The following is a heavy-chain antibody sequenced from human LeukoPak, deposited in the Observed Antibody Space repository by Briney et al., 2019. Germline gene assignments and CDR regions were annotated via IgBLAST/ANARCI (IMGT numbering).Heavy chain of an antibody. CDR1: EFTFSSHW. CDR2: ISGDGSST. J-gene: IGHJ4*02. CDR3: ARGSNGWSGIDY. D-gene: IGHD6-19*01. Sequence: GGSLRLSCGASEFTFSSHWMYWVRRAPGEGLVWVSLISGDGSSTNYADSVKGRFAISRDNAKNTLYMKMKSLRAEDTSVYYCARGSNGWSGIDYWGQGTLVTVSS. V-gene: IGHV3-74*01.